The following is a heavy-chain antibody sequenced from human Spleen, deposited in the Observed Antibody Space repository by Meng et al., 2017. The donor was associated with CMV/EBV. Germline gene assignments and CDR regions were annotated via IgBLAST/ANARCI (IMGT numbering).Heavy chain of an antibody. CDR1: GFTLNDYW. D-gene: IGHD2-15*01. V-gene: IGHV3-7*01. J-gene: IGHJ4*02. Sequence: GESLKISCAASGFTLNDYWMTWVRQAPGKGLEWVANINQDGDEKYYVASVKGRFTISRDNAKNLLHLQMDSLRAEDTAVYYCTRGRVVAAQLFDYWGQGTLVTVSS. CDR2: INQDGDEK. CDR3: TRGRVVAAQLFDY.